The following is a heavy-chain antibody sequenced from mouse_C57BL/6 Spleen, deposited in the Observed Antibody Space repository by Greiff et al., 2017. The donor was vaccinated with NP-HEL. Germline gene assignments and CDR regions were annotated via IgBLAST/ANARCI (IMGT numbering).Heavy chain of an antibody. CDR2: INPGSGGT. D-gene: IGHD4-1*01. V-gene: IGHV1-54*01. CDR3: ARGGSNWDGYFDD. Sequence: QVQLKESGAELVRPGTSVKVSCKASGYAFTNYLIEWVKQRPGQGLEWIGVINPGSGGTNYNEKFKGKATLTADKSSSTAYMQLSSLTSEDSAVYFCARGGSNWDGYFDDWGQGTTLTVSS. CDR1: GYAFTNYL. J-gene: IGHJ2*01.